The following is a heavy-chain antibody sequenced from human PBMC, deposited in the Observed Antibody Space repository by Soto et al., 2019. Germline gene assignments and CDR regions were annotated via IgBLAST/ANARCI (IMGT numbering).Heavy chain of an antibody. CDR1: GGTFSSYA. D-gene: IGHD6-13*01. CDR2: IVPMFGTA. J-gene: IGHJ6*02. Sequence: ASVEVSWKACGGTFSSYARIWVRQAPGQGPEWMGGIVPMFGTANYAQKFQGRVTITADESTSTAYMELSSLRSEDTAVYYCARGVGSSSWYVSRYYYYGMDVWGQGTTVTVSS. CDR3: ARGVGSSSWYVSRYYYYGMDV. V-gene: IGHV1-69*13.